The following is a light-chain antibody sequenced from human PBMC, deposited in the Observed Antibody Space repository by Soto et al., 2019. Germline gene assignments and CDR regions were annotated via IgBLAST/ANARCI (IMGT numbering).Light chain of an antibody. J-gene: IGLJ3*02. V-gene: IGLV4-69*02. Sequence: QSVLTQPPSASASLGASVELTCTLSSGHRNYAIAWHRQQPQQGPRFLMKLNNDGSHNKGDGIPDRFSGSSSGPVRYLTISSLQSEDEADYYCQTWASGTRVFGGGTKLTVL. CDR2: LNNDGSH. CDR1: SGHRNYA. CDR3: QTWASGTRV.